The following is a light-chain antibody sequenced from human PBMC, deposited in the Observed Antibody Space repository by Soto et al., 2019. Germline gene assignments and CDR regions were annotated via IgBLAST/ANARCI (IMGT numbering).Light chain of an antibody. CDR1: QSVSSSC. CDR3: QQYGSSPGT. J-gene: IGKJ1*01. CDR2: GAS. Sequence: EIVLTQSPGTLSLSPGERATLSCRASQSVSSSCLAWYQQKPGQAPRLLIYGASSRATGIPDRFSGRGSGTDFTLTISRLEPEDFAVYYCQQYGSSPGTVGQGTKVEIK. V-gene: IGKV3-20*01.